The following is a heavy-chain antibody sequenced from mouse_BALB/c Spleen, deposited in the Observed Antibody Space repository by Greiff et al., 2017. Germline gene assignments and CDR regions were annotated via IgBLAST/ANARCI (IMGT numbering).Heavy chain of an antibody. J-gene: IGHJ4*01. V-gene: IGHV3-2*02. CDR3: ARDYYYGSSYAMDY. D-gene: IGHD1-1*01. CDR1: GYSITSDYA. CDR2: ISYSGST. Sequence: VQLQQSGPGLVKPSQSLSLTCTVTGYSITSDYAWNWIRQFPGNKLEWMGYISYSGSTSYNPSLKSRISITRDTSKNQFFLQLNSVTTEDTATYYCARDYYYGSSYAMDYWGQGTSVTVSS.